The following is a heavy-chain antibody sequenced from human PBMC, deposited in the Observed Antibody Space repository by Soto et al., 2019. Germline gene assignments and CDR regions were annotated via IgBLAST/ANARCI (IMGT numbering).Heavy chain of an antibody. V-gene: IGHV3-23*01. D-gene: IGHD6-19*01. CDR1: GFTFSSYA. Sequence: GGSLRLSCAASGFTFSSYAMSWVRQAPGKGLEWVSAISGSGGSTYYADSVKGRFTISRDNSKNTLYLQMNSLRAEDTAVYYCAKDKVPWYSSGTWYFDLWGRGTLVTVSS. CDR2: ISGSGGST. CDR3: AKDKVPWYSSGTWYFDL. J-gene: IGHJ2*01.